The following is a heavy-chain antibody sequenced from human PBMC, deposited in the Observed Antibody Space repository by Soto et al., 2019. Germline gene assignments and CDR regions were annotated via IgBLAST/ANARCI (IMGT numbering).Heavy chain of an antibody. J-gene: IGHJ4*02. CDR3: ARVTYYYDSSGYYGYYFDY. CDR1: GASISSYY. V-gene: IGHV4-59*01. D-gene: IGHD3-22*01. Sequence: PSETLSLTCPVSGASISSYYWSWIRQPPGKVLEWIGYIYYSGSTNYNPSVKSRVTISLDTSKNQFSLKLSYVTAADTAVYYCARVTYYYDSSGYYGYYFDYWGQGTLVTVSS. CDR2: IYYSGST.